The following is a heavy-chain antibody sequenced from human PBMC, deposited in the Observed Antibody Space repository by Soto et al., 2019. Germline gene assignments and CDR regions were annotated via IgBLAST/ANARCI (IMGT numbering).Heavy chain of an antibody. J-gene: IGHJ3*02. CDR3: ARLGGISMVRGVMTAFVI. D-gene: IGHD3-10*01. Sequence: SGTLSLTCTVSGVSVLSYFWSWILQPPGKGLEWIAYIYNTGSTSYNPSLKSRVTISVDTSKNQFSLKLRSVTAADTAVYYCARLGGISMVRGVMTAFVIWCQGTMV. CDR1: GVSVLSYF. V-gene: IGHV4-59*08. CDR2: IYNTGST.